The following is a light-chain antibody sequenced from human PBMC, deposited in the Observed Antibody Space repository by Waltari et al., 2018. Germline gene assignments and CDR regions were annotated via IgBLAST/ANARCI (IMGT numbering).Light chain of an antibody. J-gene: IGKJ2*03. CDR2: WAS. CDR1: RTVLYDSNNKNY. V-gene: IGKV4-1*01. Sequence: DIVMTQSPDSLAVSLGERATINCKSSRTVLYDSNNKNYVAWYQQKPGQPPNLLIYWASTRKSGVPDRFSGSGSGTDFTLTISTLQAEDVAVYYCHQYYNTPYSYGQGTKLEIK. CDR3: HQYYNTPYS.